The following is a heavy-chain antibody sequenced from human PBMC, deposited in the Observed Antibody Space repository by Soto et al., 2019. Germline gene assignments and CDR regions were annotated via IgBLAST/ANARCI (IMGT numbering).Heavy chain of an antibody. CDR3: AASTIKTRYNWNDRWAHTLKHYGMDV. Sequence: VASVEVSCKASGYTFTSYAISWVRQAPGQGLEWTGWISAYSGNTNYAQKFQERVTITTDMSTSTAYMELSSLRSEDTAVYYCAASTIKTRYNWNDRWAHTLKHYGMDVWGQGTTVTVSS. J-gene: IGHJ6*02. V-gene: IGHV1-18*01. D-gene: IGHD1-1*01. CDR2: ISAYSGNT. CDR1: GYTFTSYA.